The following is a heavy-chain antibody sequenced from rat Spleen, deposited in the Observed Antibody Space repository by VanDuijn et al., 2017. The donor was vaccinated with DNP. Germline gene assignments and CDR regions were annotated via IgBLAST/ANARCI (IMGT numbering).Heavy chain of an antibody. V-gene: IGHV2-16*01. Sequence: QVQLKESGPGLVQPSRTLSLTCTVSGFSLTSYGVSWVRQPPGKGLEWVAVIWSGGSTDYNSALKSRLSISRDTSKCQVLLKMNSLQTEDTAMYFCARSGDYPVNGMDALGQGTSVTVSS. D-gene: IGHD1-4*01. CDR1: GFSLTSYG. J-gene: IGHJ4*01. CDR3: ARSGDYPVNGMDA. CDR2: IWSGGST.